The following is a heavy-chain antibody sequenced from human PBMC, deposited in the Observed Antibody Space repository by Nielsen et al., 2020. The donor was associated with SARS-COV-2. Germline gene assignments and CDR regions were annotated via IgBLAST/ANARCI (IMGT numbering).Heavy chain of an antibody. D-gene: IGHD3-10*01. CDR1: GYTLTELS. Sequence: ASVKVSCKVSGYTLTELSMHWVRQAPGKGLEWMGGFDPEDGETIYAQKFQGRVTMTRNTSISTAYMELSSLRSEDTAVYYCARGDRSGVTTDAFDIWGQGTMVTVSS. CDR2: FDPEDGET. V-gene: IGHV1-24*01. CDR3: ARGDRSGVTTDAFDI. J-gene: IGHJ3*02.